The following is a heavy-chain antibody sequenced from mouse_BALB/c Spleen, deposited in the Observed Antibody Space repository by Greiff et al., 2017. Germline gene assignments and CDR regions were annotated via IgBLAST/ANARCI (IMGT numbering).Heavy chain of an antibody. CDR2: ISSGGSYT. D-gene: IGHD2-4*01. CDR3: ARRGDYAWFAY. V-gene: IGHV5-6*01. Sequence: EVQRVESGGDLVKPGGSLKLSCAASGFTFSSYGMSWVRQTPDKRLEWVATISSGGSYTYYPDSVKGRFTISRDNAKNTLYLQMSSLKSEDTAMYYCARRGDYAWFAYWGQGTLVTVSA. CDR1: GFTFSSYG. J-gene: IGHJ3*01.